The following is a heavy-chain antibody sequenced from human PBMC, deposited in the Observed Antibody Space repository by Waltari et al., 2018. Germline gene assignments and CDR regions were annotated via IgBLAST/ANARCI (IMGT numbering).Heavy chain of an antibody. V-gene: IGHV4-34*02. CDR3: ARVFGYYYYYMDV. CDR2: INDSGRT. Sequence: QVQLQQWGAGLLKPSETRSRTCDVSGGSLSGYHWTWIREPPGKGLEWIGEINDSGRTTYNPSLESRVNVAIDTANNQFSLRVRSVTAADTAVYYCARVFGYYYYYMDVWGKGTTVTISS. J-gene: IGHJ6*03. D-gene: IGHD3-3*01. CDR1: GGSLSGYH.